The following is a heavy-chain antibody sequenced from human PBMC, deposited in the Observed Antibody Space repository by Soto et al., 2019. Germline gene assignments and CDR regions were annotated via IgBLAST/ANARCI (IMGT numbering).Heavy chain of an antibody. CDR3: AREGGQMGYYDSSAENWFDP. CDR1: GYTFTSYY. D-gene: IGHD3-22*01. J-gene: IGHJ5*02. Sequence: ASVKVSCKASGYTFTSYYMHWVRQAPGQGLEWMGIINPSGGSTSYAQKFQGRVTMTRDTSTSTVYMELSSLRSEDTAVYYCAREGGQMGYYDSSAENWFDPWGQGTLVTVS. V-gene: IGHV1-46*03. CDR2: INPSGGST.